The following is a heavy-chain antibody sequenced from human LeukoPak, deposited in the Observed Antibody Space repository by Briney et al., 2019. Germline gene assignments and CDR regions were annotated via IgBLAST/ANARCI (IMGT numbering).Heavy chain of an antibody. J-gene: IGHJ6*02. CDR3: AKVMEDSAGYYGNYYYYGMDV. CDR1: GFTFSSYD. Sequence: GGSLRLSCAASGFTFSSYDMHWVRQAPGKGLEWVAVISHDGNDRYYADSVKGRFTVSRDHSKSTLHLQMNSLRAEDTAVYYCAKVMEDSAGYYGNYYYYGMDVWGQGTTVTVSS. D-gene: IGHD3-22*01. V-gene: IGHV3-30*18. CDR2: ISHDGNDR.